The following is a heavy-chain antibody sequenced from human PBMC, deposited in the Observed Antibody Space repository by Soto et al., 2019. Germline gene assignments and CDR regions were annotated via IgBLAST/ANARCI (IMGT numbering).Heavy chain of an antibody. CDR1: GFTFSSYS. CDR3: ARSGLYCTSGVCQATRDAFDI. V-gene: IGHV3-21*01. J-gene: IGHJ3*02. Sequence: EVQLVESGGGLVKPGGSLRLSCAASGFTFSSYSMNWVRQAPGKGLEWVSSISSSSSYIYYADSVKGRFTIARDNAQNSLYLQMNSLRAEVKAVYYCARSGLYCTSGVCQATRDAFDIWGQGTMVTVSS. CDR2: ISSSSSYI. D-gene: IGHD2-8*01.